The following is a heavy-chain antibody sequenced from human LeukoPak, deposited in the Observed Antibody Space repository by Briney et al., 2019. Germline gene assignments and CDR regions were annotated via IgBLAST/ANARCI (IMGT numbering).Heavy chain of an antibody. CDR2: INAGNDNT. CDR1: GYNFTSYA. CDR3: ARDLGYCTGGTCYPNWFDP. Sequence: ASVKVSCKASGYNFTSYAMHWVRQAPGQRLEWMGWINAGNDNTKYSQKFQGRVTITRDTSASTAYMELSSLRSEDTAVYYCARDLGYCTGGTCYPNWFDPWGQGTLVTVSS. D-gene: IGHD2-15*01. V-gene: IGHV1-3*01. J-gene: IGHJ5*02.